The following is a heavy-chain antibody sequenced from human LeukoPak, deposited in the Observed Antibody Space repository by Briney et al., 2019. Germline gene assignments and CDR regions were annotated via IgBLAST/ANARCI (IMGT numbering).Heavy chain of an antibody. V-gene: IGHV4-34*01. CDR1: GGSFSGYY. CDR2: INHSGST. J-gene: IGHJ3*02. D-gene: IGHD3-3*01. CDR3: ATSFWTDAFDI. Sequence: SETLSLTCAVYGGSFSGYYWSWIRQPPGKGVEWIGEINHSGSTNYNPSLKSRVTISVDTSKNQFSLKLSSVTAADTAVYYCATSFWTDAFDIWGQGTMVTVSS.